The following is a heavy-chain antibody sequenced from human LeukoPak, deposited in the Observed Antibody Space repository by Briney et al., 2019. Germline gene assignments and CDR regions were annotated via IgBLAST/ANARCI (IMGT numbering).Heavy chain of an antibody. CDR2: IIPIFGTA. D-gene: IGHD6-19*01. Sequence: SSVKVSCKASGGTFSSYAISWVRQAPGQGLEWMGRIIPIFGTANYAQKFQGRVTITTDESTSTAYMELSSLRSEDTAVYYCARDRPYYSSGRLDALDIWGQGTMVTVSS. V-gene: IGHV1-69*05. CDR1: GGTFSSYA. J-gene: IGHJ3*02. CDR3: ARDRPYYSSGRLDALDI.